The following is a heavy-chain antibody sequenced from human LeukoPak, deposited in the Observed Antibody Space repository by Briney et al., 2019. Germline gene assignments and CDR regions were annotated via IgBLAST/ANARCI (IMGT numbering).Heavy chain of an antibody. CDR3: AKDKRGYSRDYYFDY. J-gene: IGHJ4*02. Sequence: GGSLRLSCAASGFTFSDYYMSWIRQAPGKGLEWVAVISYDGSNKYYADSVKGRFTISRDNSKNTLYLQMNSLRAEDTAVYYCAKDKRGYSRDYYFDYWGQGTLVTVSS. D-gene: IGHD6-13*01. CDR2: ISYDGSNK. V-gene: IGHV3-30*18. CDR1: GFTFSDYY.